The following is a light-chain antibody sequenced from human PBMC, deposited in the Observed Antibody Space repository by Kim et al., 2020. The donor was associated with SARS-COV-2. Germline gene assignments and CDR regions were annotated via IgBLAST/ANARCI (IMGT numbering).Light chain of an antibody. CDR1: QSVSSSY. CDR3: QQYGTSPFT. CDR2: GAS. J-gene: IGKJ3*01. V-gene: IGKV3-20*01. Sequence: EIVFTQSPGTLSLSPGERATLSCRASQSVSSSYLAWHQQKPGQAPRLLIYGASSRATGIPDRFSGSGSGTDFTLTISRLEPEDFAVYYCQQYGTSPFTFGPGTKVDIK.